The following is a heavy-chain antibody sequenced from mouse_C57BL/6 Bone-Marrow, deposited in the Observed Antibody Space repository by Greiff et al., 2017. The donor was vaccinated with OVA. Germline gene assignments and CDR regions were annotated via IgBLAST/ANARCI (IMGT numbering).Heavy chain of an antibody. Sequence: VQLKESGAELVRPGASVKLSCTASGFNIKDDYMHWVKQRPEQGLEGIGWIDPENGDTEYASKFQGKATITADTSSNTAYLQLSSLTSEDTAVYYCTTYYYGSSYDYWGQGTTLTVSS. CDR1: GFNIKDDY. CDR3: TTYYYGSSYDY. D-gene: IGHD1-1*01. J-gene: IGHJ2*01. V-gene: IGHV14-4*01. CDR2: IDPENGDT.